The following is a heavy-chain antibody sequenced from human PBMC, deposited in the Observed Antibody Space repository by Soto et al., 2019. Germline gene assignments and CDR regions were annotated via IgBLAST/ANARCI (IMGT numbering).Heavy chain of an antibody. CDR2: ISYDGSNK. CDR3: ARGLRGSSGGGGY. CDR1: GFTFSSYA. D-gene: IGHD6-13*01. V-gene: IGHV3-30-3*01. J-gene: IGHJ4*02. Sequence: QVQLVESGGGVVQPGRSLRLSCAASGFTFSSYAMHWVRQAPGKGLEWVAVISYDGSNKYYADSVKGRFTISRDNSKNTLYLQMNGLRAEDTAVYYCARGLRGSSGGGGYWGQGTLVTVSS.